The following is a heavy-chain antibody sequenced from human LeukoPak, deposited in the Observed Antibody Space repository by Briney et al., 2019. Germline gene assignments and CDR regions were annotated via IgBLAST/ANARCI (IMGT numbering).Heavy chain of an antibody. CDR3: ARDDYYGSGSYGAFDI. D-gene: IGHD3-10*01. Sequence: GGSLRLSCAASGFTFSSYSINWVRQAPGKGLEWVSSISSSSSYIYYADSVKGRFTISRDNAKNSLYLQMNSLRAEDTAVYYCARDDYYGSGSYGAFDIWGQGTMVTVSS. V-gene: IGHV3-21*01. J-gene: IGHJ3*02. CDR2: ISSSSSYI. CDR1: GFTFSSYS.